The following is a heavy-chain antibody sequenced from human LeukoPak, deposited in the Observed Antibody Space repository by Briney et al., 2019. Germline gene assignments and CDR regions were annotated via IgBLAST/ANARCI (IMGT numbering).Heavy chain of an antibody. CDR2: IYSGGST. J-gene: IGHJ4*02. V-gene: IGHV3-66*01. D-gene: IGHD2-15*01. Sequence: GGSLRLSRAASGFTVSSNYMSWVRQAPGKGLEWVSVIYSGGSTYYADSVKGRFTISRDNSKNTLYLQMNSLRAEDTAVYYCARESYCSGGSCYSPYWGQGTLVTVSS. CDR1: GFTVSSNY. CDR3: ARESYCSGGSCYSPY.